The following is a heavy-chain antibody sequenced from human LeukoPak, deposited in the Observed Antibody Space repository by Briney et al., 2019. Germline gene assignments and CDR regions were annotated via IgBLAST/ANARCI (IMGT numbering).Heavy chain of an antibody. D-gene: IGHD6-6*01. J-gene: IGHJ4*02. Sequence: PSQTLSLTCTVSGGSISSGDYYWSWIRQPPGKGLEWIGHIYHSGSTYYSPSLKSRVTISVDRSKNQFSLKLSSVTAADTAVYYCAREDSSSDYWGQGTLVTVSS. CDR1: GGSISSGDYY. V-gene: IGHV4-30-2*01. CDR2: IYHSGST. CDR3: AREDSSSDY.